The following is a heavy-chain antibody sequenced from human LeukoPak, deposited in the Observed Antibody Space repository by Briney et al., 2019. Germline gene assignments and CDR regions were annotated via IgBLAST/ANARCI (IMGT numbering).Heavy chain of an antibody. D-gene: IGHD3-9*01. CDR2: IYYSGST. CDR1: GGSISSGGYY. V-gene: IGHV4-31*03. J-gene: IGHJ6*02. Sequence: SETLSLTCTVSGGSISSGGYYWSWIRQHPGKGLEWIGYIYYSGSTYYNPSLKSRVTISVDTSKNQFSLKLSSVTAADTAVYYCARGLSRYPHRHYYYYGMDVWGQGTTVTVSS. CDR3: ARGLSRYPHRHYYYYGMDV.